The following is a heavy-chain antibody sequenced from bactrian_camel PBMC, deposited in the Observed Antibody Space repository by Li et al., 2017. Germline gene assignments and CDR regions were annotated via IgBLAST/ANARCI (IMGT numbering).Heavy chain of an antibody. CDR1: GHTFSGLY. V-gene: IGHV3-2*01. CDR2: IYTDGTST. CDR3: ATAGNYH. J-gene: IGHJ4*01. D-gene: IGHD2*01. Sequence: HVQLVESGGGKAQPGGSLRLSCAASGHTFSGLYMTWVRQAPGSGLEWVSSIYTDGTSTYYADSVKGRFTISRDNALNTAYLQMNGLKTEDTAVYYCATAGNYHWGQGTQVTVS.